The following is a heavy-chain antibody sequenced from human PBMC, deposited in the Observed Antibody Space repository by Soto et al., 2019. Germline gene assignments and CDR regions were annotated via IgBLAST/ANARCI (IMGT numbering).Heavy chain of an antibody. CDR1: GDSVSSNNYY. CDR3: ARDIRGYSRAFDF. D-gene: IGHD5-12*01. V-gene: IGHV4-61*01. CDR2: VYSSGTT. Sequence: QVQLQESGPGLVKPSETLSLTCTVSGDSVSSNNYYWTWIRQPPGKGLEWIGYVYSSGTTNYNPSLKSRVTISLDTSRNQFSLKLTSVTAADTALYYCARDIRGYSRAFDFWGQGTLVTVSS. J-gene: IGHJ4*02.